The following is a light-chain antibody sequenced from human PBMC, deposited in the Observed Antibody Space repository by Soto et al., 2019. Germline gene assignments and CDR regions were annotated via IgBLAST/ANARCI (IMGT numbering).Light chain of an antibody. Sequence: DIVMTQSPDSLAVSLGDRATINCESSQSVLYSSNNQNCLAWYQQKPGQPPKLLIYWASTRESGVPDRFSGSGSVTDFTLTISSLQAEDVAVYYCQQYCATPWTFGQGTKVDI. V-gene: IGKV4-1*01. CDR1: QSVLYSSNNQNC. CDR2: WAS. CDR3: QQYCATPWT. J-gene: IGKJ1*01.